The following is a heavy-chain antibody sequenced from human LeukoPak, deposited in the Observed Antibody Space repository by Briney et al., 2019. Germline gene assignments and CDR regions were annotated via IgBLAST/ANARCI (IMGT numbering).Heavy chain of an antibody. Sequence: SETLSLTCAVYGGSFSGYYWSWIRQPPGKGLEWIGEIYHSGSTNYNPSLKSRVTISVDKSKNQFSLKLSPVTAADTAVYYCARRYSYGFGPFDYWGQGTLVTVSS. J-gene: IGHJ4*02. CDR1: GGSFSGYY. CDR3: ARRYSYGFGPFDY. CDR2: IYHSGST. D-gene: IGHD5-18*01. V-gene: IGHV4-34*01.